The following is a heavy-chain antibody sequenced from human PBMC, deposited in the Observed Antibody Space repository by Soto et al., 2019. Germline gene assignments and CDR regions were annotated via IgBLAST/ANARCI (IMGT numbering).Heavy chain of an antibody. D-gene: IGHD3-10*01. V-gene: IGHV4-34*01. CDR3: ARGRNRAGDY. CDR2: INHSGST. CDR1: GGSFSGYY. J-gene: IGHJ4*02. Sequence: SETLSLTCAVYGGSFSGYYWSWIRQPPGKGLEWIGEINHSGSTNYNPSLKCRVTISVDTSKNQFSLKLSSVTAADTAVYYCARGRNRAGDYWGQGTLVTVSS.